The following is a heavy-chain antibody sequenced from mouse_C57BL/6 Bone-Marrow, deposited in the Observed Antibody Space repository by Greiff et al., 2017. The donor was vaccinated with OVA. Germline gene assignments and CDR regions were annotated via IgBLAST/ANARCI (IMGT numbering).Heavy chain of an antibody. CDR1: GFNIKDDY. Sequence: DVQLQESGAELVRPGASVKLSCTASGFNIKDDYMHWVKQRPEQGLEWIGWIDPENGDTEYASKFQGKATITADTSSNTAYLQLSSLTSEDTAVYYCTTYDYDWDWYFDVWGTGTTVTVSS. V-gene: IGHV14-4*01. D-gene: IGHD2-4*01. J-gene: IGHJ1*03. CDR3: TTYDYDWDWYFDV. CDR2: IDPENGDT.